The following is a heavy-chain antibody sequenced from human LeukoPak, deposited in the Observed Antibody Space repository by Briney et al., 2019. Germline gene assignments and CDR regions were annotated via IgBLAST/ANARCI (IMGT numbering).Heavy chain of an antibody. D-gene: IGHD3-16*01. CDR2: IWYDGSNK. V-gene: IGHV3-33*01. J-gene: IGHJ4*02. Sequence: GGSLRLSCAASGFTFSNHGMHWVRQAPGKGLEWVAVIWYDGSNKYYADSVKGRFTFSRDNSKNTLYLQMNSLRVEDTAVYYCASDGGVDYFDYWGQGTLVTGSS. CDR3: ASDGGVDYFDY. CDR1: GFTFSNHG.